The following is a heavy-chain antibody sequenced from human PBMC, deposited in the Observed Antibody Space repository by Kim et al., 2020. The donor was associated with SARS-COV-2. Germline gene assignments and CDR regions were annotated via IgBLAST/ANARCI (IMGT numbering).Heavy chain of an antibody. CDR2: IIPILGIA. CDR3: ARDYISSIALIHQGNYYMDV. V-gene: IGHV1-69*04. Sequence: SVKVSCKASGGTFSSYAISWVRQAPGQGLEWMGRIIPILGIANYAQKFQGRVTITADKSTSTAYMELSSLRSEDTAVYYCARDYISSIALIHQGNYYMDVWGKGTTVTVSS. CDR1: GGTFSSYA. J-gene: IGHJ6*03. D-gene: IGHD6-6*01.